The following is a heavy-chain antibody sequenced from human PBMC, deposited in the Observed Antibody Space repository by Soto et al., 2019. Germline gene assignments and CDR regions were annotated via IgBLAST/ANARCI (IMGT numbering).Heavy chain of an antibody. Sequence: GGSLRLSCAASGFTFSSYGMHWVRQAPGKGLEWVAVIWYDGSNKYYADSVKGRFTISRDNSKNTLYLQMNSLRAEDTAVYYCARDPINYYDSSGYGFDYWGQGTLVTVSS. V-gene: IGHV3-33*01. CDR2: IWYDGSNK. CDR3: ARDPINYYDSSGYGFDY. J-gene: IGHJ4*02. D-gene: IGHD3-22*01. CDR1: GFTFSSYG.